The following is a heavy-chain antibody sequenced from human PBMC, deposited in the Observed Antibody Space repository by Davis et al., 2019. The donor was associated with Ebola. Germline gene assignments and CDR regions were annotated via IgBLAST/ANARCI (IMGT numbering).Heavy chain of an antibody. Sequence: ASLKVSCKASAYTFTSYDINWLRQATGQGREWMGWMNSNSGNTGYAQKFQGRVTMTRNTSISTAYIELSSLRSEDTAVYYCAGGGEYGDLYYYGMDVWGQGTTVTVSS. CDR3: AGGGEYGDLYYYGMDV. J-gene: IGHJ6*02. D-gene: IGHD4-17*01. CDR1: AYTFTSYD. V-gene: IGHV1-8*01. CDR2: MNSNSGNT.